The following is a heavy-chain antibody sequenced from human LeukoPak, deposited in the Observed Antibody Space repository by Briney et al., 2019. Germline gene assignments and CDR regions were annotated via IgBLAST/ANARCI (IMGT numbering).Heavy chain of an antibody. J-gene: IGHJ4*02. CDR2: IRYDGSNK. D-gene: IGHD2-15*01. V-gene: IGHV3-30*02. CDR1: GFTFSSYG. CDR3: AKEEFCRGGSCHPDY. Sequence: GGSLRLSCAASGFTFSSYGMHWVRQAPGKGLEWVAFIRYDGSNKYYADSVKGRFTISRDNSKNTLYLQMNSLRGEDTAVYYGAKEEFCRGGSCHPDYWGQGTLVTVSS.